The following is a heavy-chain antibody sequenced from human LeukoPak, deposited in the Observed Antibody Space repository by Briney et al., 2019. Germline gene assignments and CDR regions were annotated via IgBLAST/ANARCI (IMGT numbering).Heavy chain of an antibody. CDR1: GYTFTSYD. Sequence: GAAVKVSCKASGYTFTSYDINWVRQATGQGLEWMGWMNPNSGNTGYAQKLQGRVTMTTDTSTSTAYMELRSLRSDDTAVYYCARGHVVRGVIILRPRYNWFDPWGQGTLVTVSS. D-gene: IGHD3-10*01. V-gene: IGHV1-8*02. CDR3: ARGHVVRGVIILRPRYNWFDP. CDR2: MNPNSGNT. J-gene: IGHJ5*02.